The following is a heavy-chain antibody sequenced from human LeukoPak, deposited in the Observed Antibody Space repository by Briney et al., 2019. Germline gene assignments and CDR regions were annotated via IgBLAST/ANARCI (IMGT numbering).Heavy chain of an antibody. Sequence: GGSLRLSCAVSGFTFSSYSMNWVRQAPGKGLEWVSSISSSSSYIYYADPVKGRFTISRDNAKNSLYLQMNSLRAEDTAVYYCARGLGSGSTKWGQGTLVTVSS. J-gene: IGHJ4*02. V-gene: IGHV3-21*01. CDR1: GFTFSSYS. CDR3: ARGLGSGSTK. D-gene: IGHD2-2*01. CDR2: ISSSSSYI.